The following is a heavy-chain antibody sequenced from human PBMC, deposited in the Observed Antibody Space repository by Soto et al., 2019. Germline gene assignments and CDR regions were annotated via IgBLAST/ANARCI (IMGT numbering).Heavy chain of an antibody. CDR1: GFTVNNNY. V-gene: IGHV3-66*01. Sequence: PGGSLRLSCAASGFTVNNNYMNWVRQAPGKGLEWVSIIYSGGSTFYADSVKGRFTISRDNSKNTLYLQMNSLRVDDTAVYYCATALNGGDSDSWGPGTLVTVSS. CDR3: ATALNGGDSDS. CDR2: IYSGGST. D-gene: IGHD2-21*01. J-gene: IGHJ4*02.